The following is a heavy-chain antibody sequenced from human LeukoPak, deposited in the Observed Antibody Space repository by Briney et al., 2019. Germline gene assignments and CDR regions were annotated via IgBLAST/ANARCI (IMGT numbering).Heavy chain of an antibody. CDR2: ISYDGSNK. D-gene: IGHD5-18*01. CDR3: AREKIQLWSRSTFDY. Sequence: GGSLRLSCAASGFTFSSYAMPWVRQAPGKGLEWVAVISYDGSNKYYADSVKGRFTISRDNSKNTLYLQMNSLRAEDTAVYYCAREKIQLWSRSTFDYWGQGTLVTVSS. J-gene: IGHJ4*02. CDR1: GFTFSSYA. V-gene: IGHV3-30-3*01.